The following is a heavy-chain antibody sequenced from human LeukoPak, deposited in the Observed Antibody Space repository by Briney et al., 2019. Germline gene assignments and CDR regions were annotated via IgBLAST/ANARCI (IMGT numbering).Heavy chain of an antibody. CDR2: ISACNGNT. D-gene: IGHD6-19*01. CDR1: GYSFTSNV. V-gene: IGHV1-18*01. CDR3: ARFGLGKHIEVAGIPFDI. Sequence: ASVKVSCKASGYSFTSNVISWERQAPGQGLEWMGWISACNGNTNHAQKLQGRVTTTTDTSTSTAYMELRSLRSDDTAVYYCARFGLGKHIEVAGIPFDIWGQGTMVTVSS. J-gene: IGHJ3*02.